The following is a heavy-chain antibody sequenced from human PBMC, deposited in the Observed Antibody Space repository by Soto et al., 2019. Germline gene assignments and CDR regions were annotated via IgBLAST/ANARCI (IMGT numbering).Heavy chain of an antibody. D-gene: IGHD4-17*01. CDR3: ARDLYGPRWFDP. Sequence: QVQLVQSGAEVKKPGSSVKVSCKASGGTFSSYAISWVRQAPGQGLEWMGGIIPIFGTANYAQKFQGRVTIPADESTSTAYMELRSLRSEDTAVYYCARDLYGPRWFDPWGQGTLVTVSS. CDR2: IIPIFGTA. CDR1: GGTFSSYA. V-gene: IGHV1-69*12. J-gene: IGHJ5*02.